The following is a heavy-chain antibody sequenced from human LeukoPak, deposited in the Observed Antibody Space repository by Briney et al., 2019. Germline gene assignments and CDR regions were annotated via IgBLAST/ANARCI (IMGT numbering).Heavy chain of an antibody. CDR1: GGSISSSSYY. CDR2: IYYSGST. D-gene: IGHD6-13*01. V-gene: IGHV4-39*01. J-gene: IGHJ5*02. Sequence: PSQTLSLTCTVSGGSISSSSYYWGWIRQPPGKGLEWIGSIYYSGSTYYNPSLKSRVTISVDTSKNQFSLKLSSVTAADTAVYYCARQSVGIAAKPDWFDPWGQGTLVTVSS. CDR3: ARQSVGIAAKPDWFDP.